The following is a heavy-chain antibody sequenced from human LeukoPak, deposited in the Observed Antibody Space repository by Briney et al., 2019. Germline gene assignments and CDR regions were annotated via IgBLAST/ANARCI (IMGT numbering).Heavy chain of an antibody. CDR2: INWNGGST. Sequence: GGSLRLSCAASGFTFDDYGMSWVRQAPGKGLEWVSGINWNGGSTGYADSVKGRFTISRDNTKNSLYLQMNSLRAEDTALYYCARVYIFEYSSSSTRFWFDPWGQGTLVTVSS. CDR1: GFTFDDYG. J-gene: IGHJ5*02. D-gene: IGHD6-6*01. V-gene: IGHV3-20*04. CDR3: ARVYIFEYSSSSTRFWFDP.